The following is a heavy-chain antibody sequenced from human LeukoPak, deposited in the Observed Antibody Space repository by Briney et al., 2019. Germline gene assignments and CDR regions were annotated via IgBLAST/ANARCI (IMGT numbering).Heavy chain of an antibody. V-gene: IGHV1-46*01. CDR1: GYTFTSYY. J-gene: IGHJ6*04. CDR3: ARDLVEGQQLALIV. Sequence: ASVKVSCKASGYTFTSYYMHWVRQAPGQGLEWMGIINPSGGSTGYAQKFQGRVTMTRNTSTSTVYMKLSSLSSEDKAVYYCARDLVEGQQLALIVWGKGTTVTVSS. D-gene: IGHD6-13*01. CDR2: INPSGGST.